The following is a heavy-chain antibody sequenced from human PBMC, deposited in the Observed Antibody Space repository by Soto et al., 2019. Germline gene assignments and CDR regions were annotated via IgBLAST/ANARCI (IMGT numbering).Heavy chain of an antibody. CDR3: VRAPLDYYSADYFDN. CDR2: MNPNRGNT. Sequence: ASVKVSCKASGYTFTENDIHWVRQATGQGLEWMGWMNPNRGNTGYAQKCQVRVTMTKDNAITTAYMELSSLRSEDTAVYFCVRAPLDYYSADYFDNWGQGTLVTVSS. V-gene: IGHV1-8*01. J-gene: IGHJ4*02. CDR1: GYTFTEND. D-gene: IGHD2-21*01.